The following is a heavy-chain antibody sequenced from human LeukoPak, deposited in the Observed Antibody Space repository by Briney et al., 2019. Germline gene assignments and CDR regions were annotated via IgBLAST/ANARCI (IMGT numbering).Heavy chain of an antibody. CDR2: INPNSGGT. J-gene: IGHJ6*02. D-gene: IGHD1-26*01. Sequence: GASVKVSCKASGYTFTSYGNSWVRQAPGQGLEWMGWINPNSGGTNYAQKFQGRVTMTRDTSISTAYMELSRLRSDDTAVYYCARSRPPGIGNMDVWGQGTTVTVSS. V-gene: IGHV1-2*02. CDR1: GYTFTSYG. CDR3: ARSRPPGIGNMDV.